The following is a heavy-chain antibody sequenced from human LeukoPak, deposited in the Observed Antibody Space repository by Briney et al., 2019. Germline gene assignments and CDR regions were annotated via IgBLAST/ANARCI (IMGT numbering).Heavy chain of an antibody. CDR2: LYTSGST. Sequence: PSEALSLTCTGTGTPISSYYWSWIPQPARKGQEWIGRLYTSGSTNYNPSLKSRVTMSVDTSKNQFSLKLSSVNAADTAVYYCARTTYYYDSSGYYLPAFDIWGQGTMVTVSS. CDR3: ARTTYYYDSSGYYLPAFDI. V-gene: IGHV4-4*07. J-gene: IGHJ3*02. CDR1: GTPISSYY. D-gene: IGHD3-22*01.